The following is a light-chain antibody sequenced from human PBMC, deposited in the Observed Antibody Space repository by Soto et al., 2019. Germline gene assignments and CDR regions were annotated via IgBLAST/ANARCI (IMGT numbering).Light chain of an antibody. J-gene: IGKJ1*01. CDR1: QSVSSN. Sequence: ETVMTQSPATLSVSPGEGATLSCRASQSVSSNLVWYQHRPGQAPRLLIYGASTRATDIPARFSGSGSGTDFTLAISSLQPEDSATYYCLQDINYPWTFGQGTKVDIK. V-gene: IGKV3-15*01. CDR2: GAS. CDR3: LQDINYPWT.